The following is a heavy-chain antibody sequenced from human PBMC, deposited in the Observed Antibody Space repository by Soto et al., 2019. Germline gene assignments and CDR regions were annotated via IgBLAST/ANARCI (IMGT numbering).Heavy chain of an antibody. V-gene: IGHV4-39*01. CDR3: ARQIGRNLWAFDI. CDR1: GGSISNGDYH. D-gene: IGHD1-1*01. Sequence: SETLSLTCTVSGGSISNGDYHWGWIRQPPGEGLERIGSINYSGNTHYNPSLTSRVTMSVDSSKNQFSLNLKSVTAADTAVYYCARQIGRNLWAFDIWGQGTMVTVSS. J-gene: IGHJ3*02. CDR2: INYSGNT.